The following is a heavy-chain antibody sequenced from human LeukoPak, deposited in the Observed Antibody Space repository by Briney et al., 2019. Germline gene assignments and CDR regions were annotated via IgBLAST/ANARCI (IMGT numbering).Heavy chain of an antibody. CDR1: GFTFSSYV. V-gene: IGHV3-23*01. D-gene: IGHD2-2*01. J-gene: IGHJ4*02. Sequence: PGGSLRLSCAASGFTFSSYVLSWVRQAPGKGLEWVSAITDSGNTYYADSVKGRFTISRDNSKKTLYFQMNGLRVEDTAVYYCAKGSSNSRPYYFDYWGRGTLVTVSS. CDR3: AKGSSNSRPYYFDY. CDR2: ITDSGNT.